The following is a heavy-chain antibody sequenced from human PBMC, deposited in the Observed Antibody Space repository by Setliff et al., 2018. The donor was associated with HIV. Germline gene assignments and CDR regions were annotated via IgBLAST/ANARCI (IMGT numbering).Heavy chain of an antibody. J-gene: IGHJ4*02. CDR1: GGSTSSSSYY. CDR2: VYYSGST. CDR3: ARGGAFCGRDSCYYLDY. Sequence: PSETLSLTCSVSGGSTSSSSYYWAWVRQPPGKGPEWIGSVYYSGSTHYNPSLKSRVTISVDTSKNQFSLKLNSVTAADTAMYYCARGGAFCGRDSCYYLDYWGQGNPVTAPQ. V-gene: IGHV4-39*01. D-gene: IGHD2-21*01.